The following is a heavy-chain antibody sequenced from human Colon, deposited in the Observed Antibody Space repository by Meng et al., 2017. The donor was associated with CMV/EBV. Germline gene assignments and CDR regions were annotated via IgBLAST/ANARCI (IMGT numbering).Heavy chain of an antibody. V-gene: IGHV3-23*03. J-gene: IGHJ4*02. CDR3: ARGASGSYRTPPGY. D-gene: IGHD1-26*01. Sequence: GGSLRLSCATSGFTFSTYAMSWVRQAPGKGLEWVSLIYSGGSDTYYADSVRGRFTISRDNAKNMLYLQMNSLRAEDTAVYYCARGASGSYRTPPGYWGQGTLVTVSS. CDR2: IYSGGSDT. CDR1: GFTFSTYA.